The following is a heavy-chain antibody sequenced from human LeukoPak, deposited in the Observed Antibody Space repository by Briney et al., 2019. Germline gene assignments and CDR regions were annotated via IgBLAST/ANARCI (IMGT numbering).Heavy chain of an antibody. Sequence: PGGSLRLSCAASGFTFSSYTINWVRQAPGRGLEWVSSISSDGSFIFYEDSARGRFTISRDNAKNSVYLQMKSLSADDTAVYYCAIFGGYSGYDLFDYWGQGALVTVSS. CDR2: ISSDGSFI. CDR3: AIFGGYSGYDLFDY. CDR1: GFTFSSYT. J-gene: IGHJ4*02. V-gene: IGHV3-21*03. D-gene: IGHD5-12*01.